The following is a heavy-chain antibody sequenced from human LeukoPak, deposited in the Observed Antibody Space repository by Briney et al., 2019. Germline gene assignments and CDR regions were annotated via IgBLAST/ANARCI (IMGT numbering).Heavy chain of an antibody. V-gene: IGHV4-39*07. J-gene: IGHJ4*02. Sequence: KASETLSLTCSVSGGSISSRPYYWGWVRQPPGKGLEWIGTISYSGTTYYSPSLKSRVTISLDTSKNQFSLKLSSVTAADTAIYYCARGPDSNLVLRFLEWPYYFDYWGQGTLVTVSS. CDR3: ARGPDSNLVLRFLEWPYYFDY. D-gene: IGHD3-3*01. CDR1: GGSISSRPYY. CDR2: ISYSGTT.